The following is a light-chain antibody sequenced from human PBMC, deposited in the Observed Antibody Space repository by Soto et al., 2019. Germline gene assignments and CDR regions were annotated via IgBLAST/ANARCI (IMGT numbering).Light chain of an antibody. CDR2: DAS. CDR1: QTIDNT. CDR3: QHYNYWPYT. V-gene: IGKV3-15*01. Sequence: EIVMTQSQATLSLSPGERATLSCRASQTIDNTLAWYQRKPGQAPRLLIYDASTRATGVPARFSGSGSGTDFTLTISSLQSEDFAVYYCQHYNYWPYTFGQGTKVDIK. J-gene: IGKJ2*01.